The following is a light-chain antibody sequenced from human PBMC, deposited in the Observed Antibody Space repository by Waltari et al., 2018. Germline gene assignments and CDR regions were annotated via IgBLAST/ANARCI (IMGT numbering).Light chain of an antibody. CDR1: NTDIGAYNY. V-gene: IGLV2-11*01. Sequence: QAALTQPRSVSGSPGQSVTISCTGTNTDIGAYNYVPWYQQPPVTAPKLLISEVTQRPSGVSDRFSGSKSGNMASLTISGLQAEDEADYYCSSFAGSNTLVFGGGTRLTVL. CDR2: EVT. CDR3: SSFAGSNTLV. J-gene: IGLJ2*01.